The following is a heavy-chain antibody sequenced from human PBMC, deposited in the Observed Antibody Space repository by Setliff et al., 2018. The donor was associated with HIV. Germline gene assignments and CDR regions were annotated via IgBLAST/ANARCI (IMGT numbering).Heavy chain of an antibody. J-gene: IGHJ5*01. CDR1: GDTFSSYA. Sequence: ASVKVSCKASGDTFSSYAISWVRQAPGQGLEWMGGIIPILGIANYAQKFQDRVTITADKSTDTAYMELSSLRSEDTAVYYCARAQYQLLEPPTYNWFDSWGQGTLVTVSS. V-gene: IGHV1-69*10. CDR2: IIPILGIA. CDR3: ARAQYQLLEPPTYNWFDS. D-gene: IGHD2-2*01.